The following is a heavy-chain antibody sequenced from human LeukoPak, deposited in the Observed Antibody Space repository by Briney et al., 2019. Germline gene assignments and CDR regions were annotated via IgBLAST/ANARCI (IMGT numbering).Heavy chain of an antibody. J-gene: IGHJ5*02. CDR3: ARDDMYSSSWYWFDP. V-gene: IGHV1-69*04. CDR1: GGTFSSYA. Sequence: SVKVSCKASGGTFSSYAISWVRQAPGQGLEWMGRIIPILGIANYAQKFQGRVTITADKSTSTAYMELSSLRSEDTAEYYCARDDMYSSSWYWFDPWGQGTLVTVSS. D-gene: IGHD6-13*01. CDR2: IIPILGIA.